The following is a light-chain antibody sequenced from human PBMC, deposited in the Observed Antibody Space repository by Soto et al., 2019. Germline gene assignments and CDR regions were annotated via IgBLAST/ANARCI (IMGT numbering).Light chain of an antibody. CDR3: QQSYTTPYL. V-gene: IGKV1-39*01. CDR1: RSISSY. CDR2: AAS. Sequence: DIQMTQSPSSLSASVGDRVTITCRASRSISSYLNWYQQKPGKAPKLLIYAASTLQTGISSRFSGSGSGTDFTLTISSLQPEDFATYYCQQSYTTPYLFGQGTKLEIK. J-gene: IGKJ2*01.